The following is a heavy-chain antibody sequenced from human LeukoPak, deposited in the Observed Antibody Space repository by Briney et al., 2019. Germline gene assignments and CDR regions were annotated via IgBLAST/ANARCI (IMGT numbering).Heavy chain of an antibody. D-gene: IGHD1-26*01. CDR1: GFTFSTYA. J-gene: IGHJ4*02. CDR3: AKDAGNYYQRFFDY. Sequence: PGRSLRLSCAAPGFTFSTYAMHWVRQAPGKGLEWVALIWYDGSNKYYADSVKGRFTISRDISKNTLYLQMNRLRAEDTAVYYCAKDAGNYYQRFFDYWGQGTLVTVSS. CDR2: IWYDGSNK. V-gene: IGHV3-33*06.